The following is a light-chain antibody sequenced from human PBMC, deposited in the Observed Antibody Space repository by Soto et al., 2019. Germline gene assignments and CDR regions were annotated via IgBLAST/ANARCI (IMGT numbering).Light chain of an antibody. J-gene: IGKJ1*01. CDR1: QRISSW. Sequence: DIQMTQSPSTLSASVGDRVTITCRASQRISSWLAWYQQQPGKAPKLLVYDASTLQSGVPSRFSGNGSGTEFTLTISRLQPEDLATYFCQQYNGYPWTFGQGTRVGIK. CDR2: DAS. CDR3: QQYNGYPWT. V-gene: IGKV1-5*01.